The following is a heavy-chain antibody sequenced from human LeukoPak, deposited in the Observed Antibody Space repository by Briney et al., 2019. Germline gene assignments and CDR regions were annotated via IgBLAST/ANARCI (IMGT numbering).Heavy chain of an antibody. D-gene: IGHD3-22*01. J-gene: IGHJ3*02. CDR3: ASPSSGQSFDI. Sequence: GGSLRLSCAASGFTFSGYSMNWVRQAPGKGLDWVSAIHSSGNTYYADSVKGRVTISRDKSKNTVFLQMSSLKAEDTAVYYCASPSSGQSFDIWGQGTTVTVSS. V-gene: IGHV3-21*04. CDR2: IHSSGNT. CDR1: GFTFSGYS.